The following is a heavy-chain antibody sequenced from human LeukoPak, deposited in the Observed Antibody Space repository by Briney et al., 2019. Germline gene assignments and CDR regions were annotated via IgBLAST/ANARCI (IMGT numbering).Heavy chain of an antibody. J-gene: IGHJ5*02. CDR3: ALEMNSSGWYWFDP. V-gene: IGHV1-69*02. CDR1: GYTFTNHY. CDR2: IIPILGIA. Sequence: GASVKVSCKASGYTFTNHYMHWVRQAPGQGLEWMGRIIPILGIANYAQKFQGRVTITADKSTSTAYMELSSLRSEDTAVYYCALEMNSSGWYWFDPWGQGTLVTVSS. D-gene: IGHD6-19*01.